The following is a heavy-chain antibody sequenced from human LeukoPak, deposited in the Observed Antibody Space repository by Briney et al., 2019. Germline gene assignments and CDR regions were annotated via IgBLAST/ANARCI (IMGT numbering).Heavy chain of an antibody. J-gene: IGHJ4*02. CDR2: MNPNSGDT. V-gene: IGHV1-2*02. CDR1: GYTFTGYY. Sequence: GASVKVSCKASGYTFTGYYIRWVRQAPGHGLEWLGWMNPNSGDTNFAQKFQGRVTMTVDTSMSTAFMELSRLTSDDTAVFFCARDFCSGGRCYGYFDYWGQGTLVTVSS. D-gene: IGHD2-15*01. CDR3: ARDFCSGGRCYGYFDY.